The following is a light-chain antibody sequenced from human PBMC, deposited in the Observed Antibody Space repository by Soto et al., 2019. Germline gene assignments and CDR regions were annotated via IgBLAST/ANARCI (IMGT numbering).Light chain of an antibody. J-gene: IGKJ1*01. CDR1: QRISGY. CDR3: QQRSNSPWT. Sequence: EIVLTQSPATLSLSPGERDTLSCRASQRISGYLDWYQQKPGQAPRLLIYDASNRATGIPVRFSGSGSGTDYTLTITSLEPEDFAIYYCQQRSNSPWTFGQGTKVDIK. CDR2: DAS. V-gene: IGKV3-11*01.